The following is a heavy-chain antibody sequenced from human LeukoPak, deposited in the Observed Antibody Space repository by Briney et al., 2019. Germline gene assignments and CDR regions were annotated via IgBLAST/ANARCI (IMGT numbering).Heavy chain of an antibody. J-gene: IGHJ4*02. CDR2: ISTNGDDT. CDR3: VKEDSYYYDTSGYYPRNYYFDY. D-gene: IGHD3-22*01. CDR1: GFSFTSFS. V-gene: IGHV3-64D*06. Sequence: GSLRPSCSASGFSFTSFSMHWVRQAPGKGLEYVLGISTNGDDTYFADSVKGRFAISRDNSKNTLYLQMSSLRADDTAMYYCVKEDSYYYDTSGYYPRNYYFDYWGQGTLVTVSS.